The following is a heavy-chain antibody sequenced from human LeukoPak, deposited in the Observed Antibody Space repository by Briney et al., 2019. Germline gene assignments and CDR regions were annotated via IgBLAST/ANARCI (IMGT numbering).Heavy chain of an antibody. D-gene: IGHD6-19*01. J-gene: IGHJ4*02. V-gene: IGHV1-18*01. CDR1: GYTFTSYG. CDR3: ARAPQWLVPYWDY. Sequence: GASVKVSCTASGYTFTSYGISWVRHAPGQGLEWMGWISAYNGNTNYAQKIQGRVTMTTDTTTSTAYMELRSLRSDDTAVYYCARAPQWLVPYWDYWGQGTLVTVSS. CDR2: ISAYNGNT.